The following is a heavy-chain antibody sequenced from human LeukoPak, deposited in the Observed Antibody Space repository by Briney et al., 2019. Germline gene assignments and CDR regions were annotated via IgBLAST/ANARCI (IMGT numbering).Heavy chain of an antibody. V-gene: IGHV1-69*06. J-gene: IGHJ3*02. CDR2: IIPIFGTA. CDR3: ARDGHIVVVTASADAFDI. Sequence: SVKVSCKASGGTFSSYAISWVRQAPGQGLEWMGGIIPIFGTANYAQKFQGRVTITADKSTSADYMELSSVRSEETAVYYCARDGHIVVVTASADAFDIWGQGTMVTVPS. CDR1: GGTFSSYA. D-gene: IGHD2-21*02.